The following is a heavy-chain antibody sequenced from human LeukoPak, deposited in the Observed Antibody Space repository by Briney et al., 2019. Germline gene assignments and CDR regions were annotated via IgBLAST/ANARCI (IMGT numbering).Heavy chain of an antibody. D-gene: IGHD3-10*01. J-gene: IGHJ6*02. Sequence: SETLSLTCTVSGDSISDYYWSWVRQPPGKGLEWVGYIYYSGSTNYSPSLKSRVTISADTSKNQFSLKVNSVTAADTAVYYCARNNYYGSGSYYNYYYYGMDVWGQGTTVTVSS. CDR2: IYYSGST. V-gene: IGHV4-59*01. CDR1: GDSISDYY. CDR3: ARNNYYGSGSYYNYYYYGMDV.